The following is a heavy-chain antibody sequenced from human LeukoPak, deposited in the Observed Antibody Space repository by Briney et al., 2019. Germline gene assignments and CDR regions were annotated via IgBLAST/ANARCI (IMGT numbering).Heavy chain of an antibody. CDR1: GFTFSNYA. J-gene: IGHJ6*03. Sequence: PGGSLRLSCAASGFTFSNYAMHWVRQAPGKGLEWVAVISYDGSNKYYADSVKGRFTISRDNSKNTPYVQMNSLRAEDTAVYYCASNGYTYGDDSYYYMDVWGKGTTVTVSS. V-gene: IGHV3-30*04. D-gene: IGHD5-18*01. CDR2: ISYDGSNK. CDR3: ASNGYTYGDDSYYYMDV.